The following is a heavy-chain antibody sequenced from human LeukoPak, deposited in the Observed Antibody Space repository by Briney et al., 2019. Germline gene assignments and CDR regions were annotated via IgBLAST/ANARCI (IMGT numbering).Heavy chain of an antibody. V-gene: IGHV3-53*01. D-gene: IGHD5-18*01. Sequence: GGSLRLSCAASVFTVSSNYMSWVRQAPGKGLEWVSVIYSGGSTYYADSVEGRFTISRDNSKNTLYLQMNSLRAEDTAVYYCARQYSYGYMDVWGQGTTVTVSS. CDR2: IYSGGST. CDR3: ARQYSYGYMDV. CDR1: VFTVSSNY. J-gene: IGHJ6*03.